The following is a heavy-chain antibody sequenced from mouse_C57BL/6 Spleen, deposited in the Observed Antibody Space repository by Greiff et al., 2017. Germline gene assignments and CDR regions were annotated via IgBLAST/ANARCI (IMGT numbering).Heavy chain of an antibody. CDR3: ARSETAQAFGAMDY. D-gene: IGHD3-2*02. J-gene: IGHJ4*01. CDR1: GYTFTSYG. Sequence: VQLQQPGAELARPGASVKLSCKASGYTFTSYGISWVKQRTGQGLEWIGEIYPRSGNTYYNEKFKGKATLTADKSSSTAYMELRSLTSEDSAVYFCARSETAQAFGAMDYWGQGTSVTVSS. V-gene: IGHV1-81*01. CDR2: IYPRSGNT.